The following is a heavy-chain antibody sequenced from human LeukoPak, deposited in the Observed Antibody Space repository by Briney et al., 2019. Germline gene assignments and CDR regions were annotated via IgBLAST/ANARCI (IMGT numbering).Heavy chain of an antibody. CDR3: ARVRRWGNAFDI. CDR1: GGSISIYY. CDR2: IYYSGST. Sequence: SETLSLTCTVSGGSISIYYWSWIRQPPGKGLEWIGYIYYSGSTNYNPSLKSRVTISVDTSKNQFSLKLSSVTAADTAVYYCARVRRWGNAFDIWGQGTMVTVSS. J-gene: IGHJ3*02. D-gene: IGHD4-23*01. V-gene: IGHV4-59*01.